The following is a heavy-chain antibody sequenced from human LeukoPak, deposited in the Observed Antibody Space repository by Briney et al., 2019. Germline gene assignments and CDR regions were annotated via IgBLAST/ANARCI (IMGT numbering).Heavy chain of an antibody. CDR2: TYYRSKWYN. D-gene: IGHD6-19*01. Sequence: SQTLSLTCAISGDSVSSKNGAWNWIRQSPSRGLEGRGRTYYRSKWYNDYAVSVQGRISINPDTSKNQFSLQLNSVTTEDTAVYYCAGDVGTSGWYTFDYWGKGTLVTVSS. CDR3: AGDVGTSGWYTFDY. J-gene: IGHJ4*02. CDR1: GDSVSSKNGA. V-gene: IGHV6-1*01.